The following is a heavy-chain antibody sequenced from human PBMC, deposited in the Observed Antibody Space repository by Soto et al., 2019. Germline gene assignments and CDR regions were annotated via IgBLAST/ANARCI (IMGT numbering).Heavy chain of an antibody. CDR1: GESFSAYY. Sequence: QVQLQQWGAGLLKPSETLSLTCGVDGESFSAYYWNWIRQPPGKGLEWIGEINHSGNTNYNPSLKRRATISVVTSKNHFSLRLNSVTAADTALYFCARACGDYCLPPRAFDYWGQGALVTVSS. CDR3: ARACGDYCLPPRAFDY. J-gene: IGHJ4*02. D-gene: IGHD4-17*01. CDR2: INHSGNT. V-gene: IGHV4-34*01.